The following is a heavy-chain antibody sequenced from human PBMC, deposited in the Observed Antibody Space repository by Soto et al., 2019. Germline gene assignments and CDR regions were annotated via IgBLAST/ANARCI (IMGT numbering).Heavy chain of an antibody. CDR1: GGSISSSSYY. Sequence: QLQLQESGPGLVKPSETLSLTCTVSGGSISSSSYYWGWIRQPPGKGLEWIGSIYYSGSTCYNPSLKSRVTISVDTSKNQFSLKLSSVTAADTAVYYCARPGYSSSWIDYWGQGTLVTVSS. D-gene: IGHD6-13*01. J-gene: IGHJ4*02. V-gene: IGHV4-39*01. CDR3: ARPGYSSSWIDY. CDR2: IYYSGST.